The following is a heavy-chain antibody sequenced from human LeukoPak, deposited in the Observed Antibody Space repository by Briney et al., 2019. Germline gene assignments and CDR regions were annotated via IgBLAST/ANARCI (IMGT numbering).Heavy chain of an antibody. D-gene: IGHD5-24*01. V-gene: IGHV3-66*01. J-gene: IGHJ4*02. CDR3: ARGRDGYNYYPDY. CDR1: GFTVSSNY. CDR2: IYSGGST. Sequence: GGSLRLSCAASGFTVSSNYMSWVRQAPGKGLEWVSVIYSGGSTYYADSVKGRFTISRDNAKNSLYLQMNSLRAEDTAVYYCARGRDGYNYYPDYWGQGTLVTVSS.